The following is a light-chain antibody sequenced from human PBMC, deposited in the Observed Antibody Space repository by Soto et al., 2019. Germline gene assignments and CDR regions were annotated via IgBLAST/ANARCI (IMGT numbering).Light chain of an antibody. Sequence: EIVLTQSPATLSLSPGERATLSCRASQSVSSYLAWYQQKPVQAPRLLIYDASNSATGIPARFSGSGSGTDFTLTLSSLEPEDFAVYYCQQRRPFGQGTKLEIK. V-gene: IGKV3-11*01. CDR3: QQRRP. CDR1: QSVSSY. J-gene: IGKJ2*01. CDR2: DAS.